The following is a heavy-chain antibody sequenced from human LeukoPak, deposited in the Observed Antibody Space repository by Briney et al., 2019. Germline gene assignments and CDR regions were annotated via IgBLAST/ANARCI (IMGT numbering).Heavy chain of an antibody. V-gene: IGHV3-23*01. D-gene: IGHD2-21*02. CDR3: AKIGWGSDCYTLADY. CDR2: ITNSGGTT. J-gene: IGHJ4*02. CDR1: GFTFSSYA. Sequence: GGSLNLSCAASGFTFSSYAMSWVRRAPGKGLEWVSAITNSGGTTYYADSVKGRFTISRDNSKNTLYLQMNSLRAEGTAVYYCAKIGWGSDCYTLADYWGEGTLVTASS.